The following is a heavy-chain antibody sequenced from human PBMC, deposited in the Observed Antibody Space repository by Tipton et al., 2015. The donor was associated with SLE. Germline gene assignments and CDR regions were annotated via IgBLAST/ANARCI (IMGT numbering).Heavy chain of an antibody. D-gene: IGHD3-22*01. CDR1: GGSISSYY. CDR3: ARDLNYYDSSGLDP. Sequence: LRLSCTVSGGSISSYYWSWIRQPPGKGLEWIGYIYYSGSTNYNPSLKSRVTISVDTSKNQFSLKLSSVTAADTAVFFCARDLNYYDSSGLDPWGQGTLVTVSS. J-gene: IGHJ5*02. CDR2: IYYSGST. V-gene: IGHV4-59*12.